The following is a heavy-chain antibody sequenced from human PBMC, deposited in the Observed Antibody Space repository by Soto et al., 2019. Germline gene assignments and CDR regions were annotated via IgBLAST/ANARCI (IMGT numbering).Heavy chain of an antibody. CDR1: GGSISSGGYY. Sequence: QVQLQESGPGLVKPSQTLSLTCTVSGGSISSGGYYWSWIRQHPGKGLEWIGYIYYRGGTYYNPSLKSRVTISVDTSKNQFSLKLSSVTAADTAVYYCAREDHDSSGYSFQHWGQSTLVTVSS. CDR3: AREDHDSSGYSFQH. V-gene: IGHV4-31*03. CDR2: IYYRGGT. J-gene: IGHJ1*01. D-gene: IGHD3-22*01.